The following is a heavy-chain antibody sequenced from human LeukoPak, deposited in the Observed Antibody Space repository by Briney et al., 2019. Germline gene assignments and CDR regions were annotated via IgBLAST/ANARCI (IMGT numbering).Heavy chain of an antibody. D-gene: IGHD2-2*01. J-gene: IGHJ6*03. CDR3: AREGCSSTSCYYYYYYYMDV. V-gene: IGHV4-4*02. CDR1: GGSISSSNW. CDR2: IYHGGST. Sequence: SETLSLTCAVSGGSISSSNWWSWVRQPPGKGLEWIGYIYHGGSTYYNPSLKSRVTISVDTSKNQFSLKLSSVTAADTAVYYCAREGCSSTSCYYYYYYYMDVWGKGTTVTVSS.